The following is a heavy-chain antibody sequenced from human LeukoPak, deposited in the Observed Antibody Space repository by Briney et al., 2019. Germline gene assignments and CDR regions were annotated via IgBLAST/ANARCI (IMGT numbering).Heavy chain of an antibody. J-gene: IGHJ4*02. V-gene: IGHV3-30*02. CDR3: AINWNFDY. CDR2: IRYDGSNK. CDR1: GFTFSSYG. Sequence: HPGGSLRLSCAASGFTFSSYGMHWVRQAPGKGLEWVAFIRYDGSNKYYADSVKGRFTISRDDSKNTLYLQMNSLRADDTAVYYCAINWNFDYWGQGTLVTVSS. D-gene: IGHD1-1*01.